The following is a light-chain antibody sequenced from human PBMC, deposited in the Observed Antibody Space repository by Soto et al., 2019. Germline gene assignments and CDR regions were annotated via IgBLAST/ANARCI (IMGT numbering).Light chain of an antibody. CDR2: DAS. CDR1: RSISDW. J-gene: IGKJ1*01. CDR3: LQYSSHSWT. V-gene: IGKV1-5*01. Sequence: DIQMTQSPSTLSPSIGDRVTITCRASRSISDWLAWYQQKPGKAPELLIFDASNLKSGVPSRFRGSGSGTEFTLTISRLQPDDVATYYCLQYSSHSWTFGQGTKVEIK.